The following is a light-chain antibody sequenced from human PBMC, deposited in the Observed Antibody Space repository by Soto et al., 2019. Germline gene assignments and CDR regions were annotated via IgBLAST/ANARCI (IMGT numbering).Light chain of an antibody. V-gene: IGKV3-20*01. Sequence: EIVLTQSPGTLSLSPGERATLSCRASQSVSSSYLAWYQQKPGQAPRLLIYGASSRATGIPDRFSGSGSGTDFTLTISRLEPEDFAMYYCQQYDSSLRTFGQGTKLEIK. CDR3: QQYDSSLRT. CDR2: GAS. J-gene: IGKJ1*01. CDR1: QSVSSSY.